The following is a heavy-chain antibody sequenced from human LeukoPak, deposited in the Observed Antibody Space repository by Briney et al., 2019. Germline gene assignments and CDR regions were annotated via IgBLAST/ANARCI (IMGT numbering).Heavy chain of an antibody. CDR1: GYTFTSYA. CDR3: ARDVTGDYSNAWDWQSYYFDY. Sequence: ASVKVSCKASGYTFTSYAMHWVRQAPGQRLEWMGWVNPGSGDTKYSEDFQGRLSITRDTSASTVYMALSSLTSEDMAVYYCARDVTGDYSNAWDWQSYYFDYWGHGTLVTVSS. J-gene: IGHJ4*01. V-gene: IGHV1-3*03. CDR2: VNPGSGDT. D-gene: IGHD6-19*01.